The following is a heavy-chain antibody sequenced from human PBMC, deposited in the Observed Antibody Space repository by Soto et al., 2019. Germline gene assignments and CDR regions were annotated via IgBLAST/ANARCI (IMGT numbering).Heavy chain of an antibody. J-gene: IGHJ4*02. CDR3: ANIEYDYIWGSYRSFDY. CDR2: ISGSGGST. V-gene: IGHV3-23*01. CDR1: GFTFSSYA. Sequence: GGSLRLSCAASGFTFSSYAMSWVRQAPGKGLEWVSAISGSGGSTYYADSVKGRFTISRDNSKNTLYLQMSSLRAEDTAVYYCANIEYDYIWGSYRSFDYWGQGTLVTVSS. D-gene: IGHD3-16*02.